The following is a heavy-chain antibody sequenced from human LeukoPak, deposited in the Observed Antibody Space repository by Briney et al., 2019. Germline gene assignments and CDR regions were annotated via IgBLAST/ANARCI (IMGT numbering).Heavy chain of an antibody. Sequence: ASVEVSCKASGYTFTNHAINWVRQAPGQGLEWMGWINTNTGNPTYAQGFTGRFVFSLDTSVSTAYLQISSLKAEDTAVYYCARGIVVYKRANFDYWGQGTLVTVSS. V-gene: IGHV7-4-1*02. CDR1: GYTFTNHA. CDR3: ARGIVVYKRANFDY. D-gene: IGHD3-22*01. J-gene: IGHJ4*02. CDR2: INTNTGNP.